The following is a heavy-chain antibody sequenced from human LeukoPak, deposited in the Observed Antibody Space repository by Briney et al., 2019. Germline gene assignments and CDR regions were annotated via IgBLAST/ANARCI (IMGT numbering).Heavy chain of an antibody. CDR3: VTSGGLPSNTLSV. V-gene: IGHV1-2*02. D-gene: IGHD2-15*01. CDR1: VYMFDFFY. CDR2: IDHNNGET. Sequence: ASLTVSFEGSVYMFDFFYMHWVRQGPRQGLEWMGWIDHNNGETVYAQEFQGRVTMTRDTSIATAYMELTSLTFDDSAVYYCVTSGGLPSNTLSVWGQGTKVTVSS. J-gene: IGHJ3*01.